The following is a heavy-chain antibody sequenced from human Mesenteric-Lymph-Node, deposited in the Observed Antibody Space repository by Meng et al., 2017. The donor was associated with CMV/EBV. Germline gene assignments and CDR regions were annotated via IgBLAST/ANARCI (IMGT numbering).Heavy chain of an antibody. CDR3: AKDCCSSMAYFDS. CDR1: GLSFSTYV. V-gene: IGHV3-23*01. CDR2: ISGSGSTT. Sequence: GESLKISCAASGLSFSTYVMTWVRQAPGKGLEWVAGISGSGSTTYYADSVRGRFTISRDNSKNTLYLQMNSLRAEDTAVYYCAKDCCSSMAYFDSWGQGTLVTVPQ. J-gene: IGHJ4*02. D-gene: IGHD2-21*01.